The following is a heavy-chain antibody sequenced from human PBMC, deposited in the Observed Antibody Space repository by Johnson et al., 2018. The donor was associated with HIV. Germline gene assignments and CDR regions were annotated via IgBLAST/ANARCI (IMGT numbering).Heavy chain of an antibody. CDR3: SVYFGTAFDF. V-gene: IGHV3-49*03. CDR1: GFTFGDYA. CDR2: IRSKAYGGTT. D-gene: IGHD6-25*01. J-gene: IGHJ3*01. Sequence: EVQLVESGGGLVQPGRSLRLSCTASGFTFGDYAMSWFRQAPGKGLEWVGFIRSKAYGGTTEYAASVKGRFTISRDDSKSIAYLQMNSLKTEDTAVYYCSVYFGTAFDFWGQGTMVTVSS.